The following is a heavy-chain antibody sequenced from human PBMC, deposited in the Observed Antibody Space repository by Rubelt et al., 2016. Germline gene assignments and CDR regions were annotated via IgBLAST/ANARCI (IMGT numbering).Heavy chain of an antibody. V-gene: IGHV1-3*01. CDR3: ARANHGDYEDY. Sequence: QVQLVQSGAEVKKPGASVKVSCKASGYTFTNYGMHWVRQAPGQRLEWMGWLDAGNGDTNYSPKLKDRVSITRDASANTAYMELSSLRSEDTAVYYCARANHGDYEDYWGQGTLVTVSS. CDR1: GYTFTNYG. CDR2: LDAGNGDT. D-gene: IGHD4-17*01. J-gene: IGHJ4*02.